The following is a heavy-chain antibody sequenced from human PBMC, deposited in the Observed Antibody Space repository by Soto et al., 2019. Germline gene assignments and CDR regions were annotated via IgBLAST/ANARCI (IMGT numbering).Heavy chain of an antibody. CDR3: ARERGCSGGSCYFFDY. CDR1: GYTFTSYD. V-gene: IGHV1-8*01. CDR2: MNPNSGNT. Sequence: QVQLVQSGAEVKKPGASVKVSCKASGYTFTSYDINWVRQATGQGLEWMGWMNPNSGNTAYAQKLQDRFAMHMHSPINEAYLEVSSLRSEDTALYYCARERGCSGGSCYFFDYWGRATLVTVSS. D-gene: IGHD2-15*01. J-gene: IGHJ4*02.